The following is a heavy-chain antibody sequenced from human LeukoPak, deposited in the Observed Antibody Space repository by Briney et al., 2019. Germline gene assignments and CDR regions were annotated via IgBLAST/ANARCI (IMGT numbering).Heavy chain of an antibody. CDR2: IYYSGST. CDR1: GYSISSSNW. Sequence: SETLSLTCAVSGYSISSSNWWGWIRQPPGKGLEWIGYIYYSGSTYYNPSLKSRVTMSVDTSKNQFSLKLSSVTAVDTAVYYCARTLTPYCSGGSCYGENAFDIWGQGTMVTVSS. V-gene: IGHV4-28*01. CDR3: ARTLTPYCSGGSCYGENAFDI. D-gene: IGHD2-15*01. J-gene: IGHJ3*02.